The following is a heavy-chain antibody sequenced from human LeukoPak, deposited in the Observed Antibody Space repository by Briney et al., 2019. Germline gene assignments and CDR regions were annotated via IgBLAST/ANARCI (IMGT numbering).Heavy chain of an antibody. D-gene: IGHD1-26*01. CDR2: INPSGGSP. Sequence: GASVKVSCKASGYTFTSYHLHWGRQAPGQGLEWRGIINPSGGSPNYAQKFQGRVTMTRDMSTSTVNMELRSLRSEDTAVYYCARAQGSYYHYYMDVWGKGTTVTVSS. V-gene: IGHV1-46*01. J-gene: IGHJ6*03. CDR1: GYTFTSYH. CDR3: ARAQGSYYHYYMDV.